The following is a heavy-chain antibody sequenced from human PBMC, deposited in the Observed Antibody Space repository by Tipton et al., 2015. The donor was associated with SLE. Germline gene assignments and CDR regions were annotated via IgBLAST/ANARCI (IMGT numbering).Heavy chain of an antibody. CDR3: ARDFRAVAGRFFYYYMDV. CDR2: IYFPGRT. V-gene: IGHV4-61*02. J-gene: IGHJ6*03. CDR1: GVSVTNYHSY. Sequence: TLSLTCSVSGVSVTNYHSYWDWFRQTAGKGLEWIGRIYFPGRTYYSPSVMSRVTIALDTSKNEFSLEMTSVTTADTGVYYCARDFRAVAGRFFYYYMDVWGKGTTVTV. D-gene: IGHD6-13*01.